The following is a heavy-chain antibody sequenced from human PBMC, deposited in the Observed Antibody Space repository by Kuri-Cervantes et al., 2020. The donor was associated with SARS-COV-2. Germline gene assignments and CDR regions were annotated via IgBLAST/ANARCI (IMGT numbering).Heavy chain of an antibody. D-gene: IGHD2/OR15-2a*01. V-gene: IGHV3-20*04. Sequence: GESLKISCAASGFTFDDYGMSWVRQAPGKGLEWVSGINWNGGSTGYADSVKGRFTISRDNAKNSLYLQMNSLRAEDTAVYYCARDHFHFDYWGQGTLVTVSS. CDR2: INWNGGST. J-gene: IGHJ4*02. CDR1: GFTFDDYG. CDR3: ARDHFHFDY.